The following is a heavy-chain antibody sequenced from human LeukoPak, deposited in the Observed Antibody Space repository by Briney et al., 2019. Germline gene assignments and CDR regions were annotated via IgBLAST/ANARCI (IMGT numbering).Heavy chain of an antibody. CDR2: ISSSSSYI. V-gene: IGHV3-21*01. J-gene: IGHJ4*02. D-gene: IGHD3-10*01. CDR3: ASEHEVRGVIYY. Sequence: PGGPLRLSCAASGFTFSSYSMNWVRQAPGKGLEWVSSISSSSSYIYYADSVKGRFTISRDNAKNSLYLQMNSLRAEDTAVYYCASEHEVRGVIYYWGQGTLVTVSS. CDR1: GFTFSSYS.